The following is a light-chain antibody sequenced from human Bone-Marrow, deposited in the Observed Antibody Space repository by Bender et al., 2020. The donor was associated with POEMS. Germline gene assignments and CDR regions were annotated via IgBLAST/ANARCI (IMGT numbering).Light chain of an antibody. J-gene: IGLJ2*01. CDR2: DVT. CDR1: TSDVAGYNY. CDR3: SSYTTRSTWI. V-gene: IGLV2-14*03. Sequence: QSALTQPASVSGSPGQSITITCTGTTSDVAGYNYVSWYQQHPGRAPKLLIYDVTSRPSGISNRFSGSKSGNTASLTISGLQAEDEAEYSCSSYTTRSTWIFGGGTRLTVL.